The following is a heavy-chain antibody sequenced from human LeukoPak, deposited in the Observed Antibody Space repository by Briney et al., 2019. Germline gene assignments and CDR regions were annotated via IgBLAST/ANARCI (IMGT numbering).Heavy chain of an antibody. V-gene: IGHV4-39*07. D-gene: IGHD2-15*01. CDR2: LDESGRP. CDR1: GGSIRSGRHH. Sequence: PSETLSLNCSVSGGSIRSGRHHWAWVRQPPGKGLEFIGSLDESGRPYYNAPLKSRVTISEDSSGKQFSLNLSSVTAADTAVYFCARDLGGYPFFMDVWGRGTTVIVSS. J-gene: IGHJ6*03. CDR3: ARDLGGYPFFMDV.